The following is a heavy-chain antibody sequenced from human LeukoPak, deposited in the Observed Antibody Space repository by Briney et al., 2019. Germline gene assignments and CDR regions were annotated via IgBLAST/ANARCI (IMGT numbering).Heavy chain of an antibody. V-gene: IGHV1-69*02. Sequence: VASVKVSCKASGGTFSSYTISWVRQAPGQGLEWMGRIIPILGIANYAQKFQGRVTITADKSTSTAYMELSSLRSEDTAVYYCARTGGYCSGSSCYPNYGMDVWGQGTTVTVSS. CDR2: IIPILGIA. CDR1: GGTFSSYT. D-gene: IGHD2-15*01. CDR3: ARTGGYCSGSSCYPNYGMDV. J-gene: IGHJ6*02.